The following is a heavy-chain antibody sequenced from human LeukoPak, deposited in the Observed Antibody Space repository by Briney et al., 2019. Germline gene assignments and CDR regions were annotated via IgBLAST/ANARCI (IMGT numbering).Heavy chain of an antibody. CDR2: IYYSGST. J-gene: IGHJ4*02. CDR3: ARDTFWSGYFDF. Sequence: SETLSLTCTVSGGSISSYYWSWIRQPPGKGLEWIGHIYYSGSTNYNPSLKSRVTISVDTSKNQFSLKLSSVTAAETAVYYCARDTFWSGYFDFWGQGTLVTVSS. CDR1: GGSISSYY. D-gene: IGHD3-3*01. V-gene: IGHV4-59*01.